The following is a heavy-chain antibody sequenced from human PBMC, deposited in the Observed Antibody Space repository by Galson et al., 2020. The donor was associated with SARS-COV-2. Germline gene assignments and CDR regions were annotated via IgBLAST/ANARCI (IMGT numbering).Heavy chain of an antibody. CDR3: ARDLIAVAGLPDY. Sequence: GESLKISCAASGFTFSDYYMSWIRQAPGKGLEWVSYISSSGSTIYYADSVKGRFTISRDNAKNSLYLQMNSLRAEDTAVYYCARDLIAVAGLPDYWGQGTLVTVSS. CDR2: ISSSGSTI. J-gene: IGHJ4*02. CDR1: GFTFSDYY. D-gene: IGHD6-19*01. V-gene: IGHV3-11*01.